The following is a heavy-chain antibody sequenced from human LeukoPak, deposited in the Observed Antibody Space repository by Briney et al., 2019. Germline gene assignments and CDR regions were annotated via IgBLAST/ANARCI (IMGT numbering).Heavy chain of an antibody. D-gene: IGHD3-10*01. Sequence: GGSLRLSCTASGFTLSRYLMHWVRQAPGKGLVGVSRINGDGTITTYADSVKGRFTVSRDNAKNTLYLQMNSLRAEDTAVYYCASETYYYGSGSYYKGQFWGQGTLVAVSS. CDR1: GFTLSRYL. J-gene: IGHJ4*02. CDR2: INGDGTIT. CDR3: ASETYYYGSGSYYKGQF. V-gene: IGHV3-74*01.